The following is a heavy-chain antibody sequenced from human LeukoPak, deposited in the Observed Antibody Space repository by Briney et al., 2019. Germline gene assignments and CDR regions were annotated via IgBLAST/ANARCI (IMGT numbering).Heavy chain of an antibody. Sequence: PGGSLRLSCAASGFTFSGYWMTWVRQAPGKGVEWVANIKQDGSEKYYVDSVKGRFTISRDNAKNSLYLQMNSLRAEDTAVYYCARDHLSRFDYWGQGTLVTVSS. CDR2: IKQDGSEK. V-gene: IGHV3-7*01. D-gene: IGHD3-3*02. CDR1: GFTFSGYW. CDR3: ARDHLSRFDY. J-gene: IGHJ4*02.